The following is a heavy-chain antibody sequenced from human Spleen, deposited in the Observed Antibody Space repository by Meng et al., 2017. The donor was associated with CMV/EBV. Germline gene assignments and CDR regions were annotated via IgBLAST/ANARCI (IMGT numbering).Heavy chain of an antibody. Sequence: GESLKISCEVSGYDFRYYWVGWVRQLPGKGLDYMGIIYPGDADTQYGPPYQGQFTISADKSISTAYLQFSSLQTSDTGVYYCGRRGTWAGTNYYFDYWGQGTLVTVSS. CDR1: GYDFRYYW. J-gene: IGHJ4*02. V-gene: IGHV5-51*01. D-gene: IGHD1/OR15-1a*01. CDR2: IYPGDADT. CDR3: GRRGTWAGTNYYFDY.